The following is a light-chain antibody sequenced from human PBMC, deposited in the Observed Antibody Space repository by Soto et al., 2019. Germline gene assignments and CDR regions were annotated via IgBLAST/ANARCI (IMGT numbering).Light chain of an antibody. CDR1: SSNIGAGYD. CDR2: GNS. Sequence: QSVLTQPPSVSGAPGQRVTISCTGSSSNIGAGYDVHWYQQLPGTAPKLLIYGNSNRPSGVPDRFSGSKSGTSASLAITGLQAEDEADYYCQSYESSGLTGFGFGSGTKVTVL. J-gene: IGLJ1*01. V-gene: IGLV1-40*01. CDR3: QSYESSGLTGFG.